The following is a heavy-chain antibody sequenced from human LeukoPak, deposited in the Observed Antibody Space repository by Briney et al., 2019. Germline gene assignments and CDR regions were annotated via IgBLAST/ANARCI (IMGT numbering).Heavy chain of an antibody. CDR1: GDTFTKYG. Sequence: VASLSLSCTASGDTFTKYGISWVRQAPGQGLEWMGWISACNGITNYAQTLQGRVTMNTDTSTSTAYMKMKSLRSDDTAVYSCARGMYKTYQQLYRRRYYYYYMYFDGKG. CDR2: ISACNGIT. CDR3: ARGMYKTYQQLYRRRYYYYYMYF. J-gene: IGHJ6*03. V-gene: IGHV1-18*01. D-gene: IGHD2-2*02.